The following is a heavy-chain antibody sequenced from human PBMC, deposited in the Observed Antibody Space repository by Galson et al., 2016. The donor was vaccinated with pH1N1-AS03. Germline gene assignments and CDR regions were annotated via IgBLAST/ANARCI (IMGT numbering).Heavy chain of an antibody. D-gene: IGHD2/OR15-2a*01. CDR3: ASNIKG. J-gene: IGHJ4*02. CDR1: GFAFSSYW. Sequence: SLRLSCAVSGFAFSSYWMNWVRQAPGKGLECVASISHDGSDKYYVDSVRGRFTISRDNAKNSLLLHMDSLRAEDTAVYYCASNIKGWGQGTQVTVSS. V-gene: IGHV3-7*01. CDR2: ISHDGSDK.